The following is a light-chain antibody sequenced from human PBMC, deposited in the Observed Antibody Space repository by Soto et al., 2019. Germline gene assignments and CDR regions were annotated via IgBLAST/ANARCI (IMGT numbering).Light chain of an antibody. Sequence: QSALTQPASVSGSPGQSITISCTGTSSDVGSYNLVSWYQQHPGKAPKLMIYEVNKRPSGVSNRFSGSKSGNTASLTISGLQAEDEADYYCCSYAATSTLVFGGGTKLTVL. CDR2: EVN. J-gene: IGLJ2*01. CDR1: SSDVGSYNL. V-gene: IGLV2-23*02. CDR3: CSYAATSTLV.